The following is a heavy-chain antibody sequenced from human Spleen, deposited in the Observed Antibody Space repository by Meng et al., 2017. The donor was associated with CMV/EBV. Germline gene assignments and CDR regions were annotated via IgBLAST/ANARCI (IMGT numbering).Heavy chain of an antibody. CDR3: ARHRSGWEGYFDY. D-gene: IGHD6-19*01. Sequence: VSGGSISSSSCYGGWIGQPPGKGLEWIGSIYYNGSTYYNQSLKSRVTISVDTSKNQFSLKLSSVTAADTTVYYCARHRSGWEGYFDYWGQGTLVTVSS. CDR2: IYYNGST. V-gene: IGHV4-39*01. J-gene: IGHJ4*02. CDR1: GGSISSSSCY.